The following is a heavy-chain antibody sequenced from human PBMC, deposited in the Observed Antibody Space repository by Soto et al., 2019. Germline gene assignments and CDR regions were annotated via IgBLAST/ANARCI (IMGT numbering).Heavy chain of an antibody. Sequence: EVQLVESGGGLIQPGGSLRLSCAASGFTVSSNYMSWVRQAPGKGLEWVSVIYSGGSTYYADSVQGRFTISRDNSKNTLYLQMNSLRAEDTAVYYCLGAIFGVEPDYWGQGTLVTVSS. V-gene: IGHV3-53*01. CDR1: GFTVSSNY. CDR3: LGAIFGVEPDY. CDR2: IYSGGST. J-gene: IGHJ4*02. D-gene: IGHD3-3*01.